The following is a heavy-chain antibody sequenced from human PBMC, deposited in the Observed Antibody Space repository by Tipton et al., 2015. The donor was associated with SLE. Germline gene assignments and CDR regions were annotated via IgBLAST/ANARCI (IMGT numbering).Heavy chain of an antibody. Sequence: TLSLTCTVSGGSISNYYWTWIRQPAGKGLEWIGRIYSTGSTNYNPSPESRVTISLDTSKNQFFMRLSSATAADTAVYYCAREVITITDSDAFDIWGQGTMVTVSS. CDR1: GGSISNYY. CDR3: AREVITITDSDAFDI. V-gene: IGHV4-4*07. CDR2: IYSTGST. J-gene: IGHJ3*02. D-gene: IGHD2-21*01.